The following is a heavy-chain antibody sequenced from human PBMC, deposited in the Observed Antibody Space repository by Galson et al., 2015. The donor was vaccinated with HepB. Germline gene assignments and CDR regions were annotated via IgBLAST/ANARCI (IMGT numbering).Heavy chain of an antibody. CDR1: GYTFTSYA. Sequence: SVKVSCKASGYTFTSYAMHWVRQAPGQRLEWMGWINAGNGNTKYSQKFQGRVTITRDTSASTAYMELSGLRSEDTAVYYCAREAEWFGELLHAFDIWGQGTMVTVSS. D-gene: IGHD3-10*01. CDR3: AREAEWFGELLHAFDI. CDR2: INAGNGNT. V-gene: IGHV1-3*01. J-gene: IGHJ3*02.